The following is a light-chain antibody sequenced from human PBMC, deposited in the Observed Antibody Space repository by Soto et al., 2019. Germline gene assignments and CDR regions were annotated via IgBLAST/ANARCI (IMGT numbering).Light chain of an antibody. CDR2: GAF. Sequence: EIVMTQSPVTLSVSPGERATLSCRASQSVRNNLAWYQQKPGQTPSLLIYGAFTRATGIPTRFSGTGSGTEFTLTISSLQPEDFATYFCQQLNSFPLTFGGGTKVEIK. CDR1: QSVRNN. V-gene: IGKV3-15*01. CDR3: QQLNSFPLT. J-gene: IGKJ4*01.